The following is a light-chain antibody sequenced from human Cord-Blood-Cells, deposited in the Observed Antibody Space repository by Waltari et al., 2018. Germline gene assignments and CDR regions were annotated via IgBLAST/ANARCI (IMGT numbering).Light chain of an antibody. J-gene: IGLJ2*01. CDR2: QDS. Sequence: SYAPPQPPSVSVSPGQTASITSSGDKWGDKYACWYQQKQGQSPVLVIYQDSKRPSGTPERFSGSNSANTATLTISGTQAMDEADYCCQAWDSSTAVFGGGTKLTVL. CDR3: QAWDSSTAV. CDR1: KWGDKY. V-gene: IGLV3-1*01.